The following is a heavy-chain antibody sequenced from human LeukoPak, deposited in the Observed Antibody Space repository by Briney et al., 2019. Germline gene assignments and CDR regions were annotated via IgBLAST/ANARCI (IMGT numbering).Heavy chain of an antibody. CDR3: ARRLPYYDILTGLPGAFDP. D-gene: IGHD3-9*01. Sequence: PSETLSLTCAVYGGSFSGYYWSWIRQPPGKGLEWIGEINHSGSTNYNPSLKSRVTISVDTSKNQFSLKLSSVTAADTAVYYCARRLPYYDILTGLPGAFDPWGQGTLVTVSS. V-gene: IGHV4-34*01. CDR2: INHSGST. CDR1: GGSFSGYY. J-gene: IGHJ5*02.